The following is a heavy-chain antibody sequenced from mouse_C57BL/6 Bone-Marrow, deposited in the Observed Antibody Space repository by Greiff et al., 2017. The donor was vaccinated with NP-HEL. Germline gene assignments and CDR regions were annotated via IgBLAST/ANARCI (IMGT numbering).Heavy chain of an antibody. J-gene: IGHJ4*01. D-gene: IGHD2-4*01. V-gene: IGHV5-12*01. CDR1: GFTFSDYY. CDR2: ISNGGGST. CDR3: ARQGGYYDYDDAMDY. Sequence: DVKLVESGGGLVQPGGSLKLSCAASGFTFSDYYMYWVRQTPEKRLEWVAYISNGGGSTYYPDTVKGRFTISRDNAKNTLYLQMSRLKSEDTAMYYCARQGGYYDYDDAMDYWGQGTSVTVSS.